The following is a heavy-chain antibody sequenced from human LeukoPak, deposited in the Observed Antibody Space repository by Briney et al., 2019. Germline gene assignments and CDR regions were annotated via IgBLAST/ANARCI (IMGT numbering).Heavy chain of an antibody. J-gene: IGHJ4*02. D-gene: IGHD6-13*01. CDR2: IGGGGST. Sequence: GGSLRLSCAASGFIFSDYAMNWVRQAPGKGLEWVSGIGGGGSTYYADSVKGRFTISRDNSKNTLYLQMNSLRAEDTAVYYCAKDLWSSSWNFDYWGQGTLVTVSS. CDR3: AKDLWSSSWNFDY. V-gene: IGHV3-23*01. CDR1: GFIFSDYA.